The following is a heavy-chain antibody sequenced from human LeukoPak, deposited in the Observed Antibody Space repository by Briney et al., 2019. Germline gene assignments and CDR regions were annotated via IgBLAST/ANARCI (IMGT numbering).Heavy chain of an antibody. V-gene: IGHV4-39*02. CDR2: IYYSGST. CDR1: GGSISSSSYC. D-gene: IGHD6-19*01. Sequence: PSETLSLTCTVSGGSISSSSYCWGWIRQPPGKGLEWIGSIYYSGSTYYNPSLKSRVTISVDTSKNQFSLKLSSVTAADTAVYYCARDLSPYSSGFIDYWGQGTLVTVSS. CDR3: ARDLSPYSSGFIDY. J-gene: IGHJ4*02.